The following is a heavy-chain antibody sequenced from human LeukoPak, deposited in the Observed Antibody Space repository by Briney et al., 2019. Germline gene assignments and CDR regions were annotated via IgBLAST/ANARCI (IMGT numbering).Heavy chain of an antibody. CDR1: GFTFSSYA. D-gene: IGHD3-22*01. J-gene: IGHJ4*02. Sequence: GGSVRLSCAASGFTFSSYAMSWVRQAPGKGLEWVSVISASGGRTSYADSVKGRFTVSRDNSKNTLYLQMNGLRAEDTAVYFCVEGGAPSYYDGSGDAYFDYWGQGTLVTVSS. CDR3: VEGGAPSYYDGSGDAYFDY. CDR2: ISASGGRT. V-gene: IGHV3-23*01.